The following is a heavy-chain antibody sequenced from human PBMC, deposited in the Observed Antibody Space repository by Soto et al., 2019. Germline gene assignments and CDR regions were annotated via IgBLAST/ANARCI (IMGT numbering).Heavy chain of an antibody. D-gene: IGHD3-3*01. CDR1: GDSMRSSRLY. J-gene: IGHJ6*02. V-gene: IGHV4-39*01. Sequence: KTSETLSLTCDVSGDSMRSSRLYWGWFRQPPGKGLEWIGTVHSTGGTYYSPSLRSRVTISVDTSKNLFSLKMTSASATDTAVYFCAKREDSSRFGGLDIWGQGTAVTVSS. CDR3: AKREDSSRFGGLDI. CDR2: VHSTGGT.